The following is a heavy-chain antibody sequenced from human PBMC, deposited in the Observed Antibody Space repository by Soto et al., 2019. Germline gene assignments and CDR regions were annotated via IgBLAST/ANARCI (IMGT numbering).Heavy chain of an antibody. CDR2: ISGSGGST. Sequence: GGSLRLSCAASGFTFSSYAMIWVRQAPGKGLEWVSAISGSGGSTYYADSVKGRFTISRDNSKNTLYLQMNSLRAEDTAVYYCAKAIAVAGQTFDYWGQGTLVTVSS. CDR1: GFTFSSYA. J-gene: IGHJ4*02. V-gene: IGHV3-23*01. CDR3: AKAIAVAGQTFDY. D-gene: IGHD6-19*01.